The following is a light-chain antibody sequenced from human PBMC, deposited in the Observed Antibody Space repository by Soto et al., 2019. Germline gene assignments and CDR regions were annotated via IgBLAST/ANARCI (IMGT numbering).Light chain of an antibody. CDR1: SSDVGRYNY. J-gene: IGLJ3*02. Sequence: QSVLTRRASVSGSPGQSITISCTGTSSDVGRYNYVSWYQQHPGKAPKLMIYEVSNRPSGVSNRFSGSKSGNTASLTISGLQAEDEADYYCSSYTSSSWVFGGGTKLTVL. V-gene: IGLV2-14*01. CDR3: SSYTSSSWV. CDR2: EVS.